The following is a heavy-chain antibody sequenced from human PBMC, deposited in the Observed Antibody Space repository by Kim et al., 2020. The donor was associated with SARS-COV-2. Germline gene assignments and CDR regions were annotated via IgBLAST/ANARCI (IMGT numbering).Heavy chain of an antibody. CDR1: GFMFRGYN. Sequence: GGSLRLSCVASGFMFRGYNMNWVRQVPGKGLEWVSYTSSGSRDINYADSVKGRFTISRDNAMNLLYLQMNSLRADDTAVYYCAREMHDNYGMDVWGQGTTVSV. J-gene: IGHJ6*02. CDR2: TSSGSRDI. V-gene: IGHV3-21*05. CDR3: AREMHDNYGMDV.